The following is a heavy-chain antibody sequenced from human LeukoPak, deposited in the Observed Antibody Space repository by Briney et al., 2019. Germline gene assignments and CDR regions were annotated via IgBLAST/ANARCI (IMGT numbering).Heavy chain of an antibody. CDR2: MNPNSGNT. J-gene: IGHJ4*02. Sequence: ASVKVSCKASGYTFTSYDINWVRQATGQGLEWMGWMNPNSGNTGYAQKFQGRVTMTRNTSISTAYMELSSLRAEDTALYYCAKDIFWRGDSLDYFDYWGQGTLVTVSS. D-gene: IGHD3-3*01. V-gene: IGHV1-8*01. CDR3: AKDIFWRGDSLDYFDY. CDR1: GYTFTSYD.